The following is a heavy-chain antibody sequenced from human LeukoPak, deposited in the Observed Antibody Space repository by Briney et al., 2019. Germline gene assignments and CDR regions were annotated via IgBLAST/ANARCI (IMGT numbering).Heavy chain of an antibody. V-gene: IGHV4-61*08. CDR3: ARERPSYYDILTGYYPRSLPYYFDY. Sequence: SQTLSLTCTVSGGSISSGGYYWSWVRQPPGKGLEWIGYIYYSGSTNYNPSLKSRVTISVDTSKNQFSLKLSSVTAADTAVYYCARERPSYYDILTGYYPRSLPYYFDYWGQGTLVTVSS. J-gene: IGHJ4*02. CDR1: GGSISSGGYY. D-gene: IGHD3-9*01. CDR2: IYYSGST.